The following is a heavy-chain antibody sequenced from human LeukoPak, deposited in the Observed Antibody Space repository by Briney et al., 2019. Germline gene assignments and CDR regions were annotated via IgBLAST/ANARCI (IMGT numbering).Heavy chain of an antibody. J-gene: IGHJ6*02. Sequence: GGSLRLSCAASGVIFNQYLMSWVRQAPGRGLEWVANIDQDGSEKHYVDSVKGRFTISRDNARNSLFLQMNSLRAEDTAVYYCARDPHPFYGMDVWGQGTTVTVSS. CDR1: GVIFNQYL. CDR2: IDQDGSEK. CDR3: ARDPHPFYGMDV. V-gene: IGHV3-7*03.